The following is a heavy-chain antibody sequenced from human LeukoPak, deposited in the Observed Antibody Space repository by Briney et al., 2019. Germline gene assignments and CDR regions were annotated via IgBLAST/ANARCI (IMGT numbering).Heavy chain of an antibody. J-gene: IGHJ4*02. CDR1: GGSFSGYY. CDR2: INHSGST. V-gene: IGHV4-34*01. Sequence: SETLSLTCAVYGGSFSGYYWSWIRQPPGKGLEWIGEINHSGSTNYNPSLKSRVTISVDTSKNQFSLKLSSVTAAGTAVYYCARGGGYDSGFDYWGQGTLVTVSS. D-gene: IGHD5-12*01. CDR3: ARGGGYDSGFDY.